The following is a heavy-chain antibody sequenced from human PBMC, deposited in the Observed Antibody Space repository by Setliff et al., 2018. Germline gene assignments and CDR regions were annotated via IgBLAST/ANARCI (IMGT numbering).Heavy chain of an antibody. J-gene: IGHJ4*02. CDR2: ISNGGGAV. Sequence: GGSLRLSCVASGFTFSNYDFNWVRQAPGKGLEWISYISNGGGAVKYADSVKGRFTISRDNAKSSLYLQMNSLRAEDTAVYYCARDQGSYGYRAFDSWGQGALVTVSS. CDR3: ARDQGSYGYRAFDS. CDR1: GFTFSNYD. D-gene: IGHD3-16*01. V-gene: IGHV3-48*03.